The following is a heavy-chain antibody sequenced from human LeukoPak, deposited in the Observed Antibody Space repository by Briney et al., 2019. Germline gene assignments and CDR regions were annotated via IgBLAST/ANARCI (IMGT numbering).Heavy chain of an antibody. D-gene: IGHD6-25*01. CDR1: EFTFSAYW. J-gene: IGHJ4*02. CDR2: TRGDGSMT. Sequence: GGSLRLSCAASEFTFSAYWMHWVRQAPGKGLVWVSRTRGDGSMTNYADSVKGRFTISRDNAKNTLYLQMNSLRLEDTAVYYCARENLAAAADYWGQGTVVTVSS. V-gene: IGHV3-74*01. CDR3: ARENLAAAADY.